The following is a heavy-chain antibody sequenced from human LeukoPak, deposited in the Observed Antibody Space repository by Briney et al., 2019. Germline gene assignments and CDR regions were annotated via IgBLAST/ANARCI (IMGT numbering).Heavy chain of an antibody. J-gene: IGHJ4*02. CDR2: INPNSGGT. D-gene: IGHD5-12*01. Sequence: ASVKVSCKASGYTFTGYYMHWVRQAPGQGLEWMGWINPNSGGTNYAQKLQGRVTMTTDTSTSTAYMELRSLRSDDTAVYYCARTYVDIVATEKRYDYWGQGTLVTVSS. CDR3: ARTYVDIVATEKRYDY. CDR1: GYTFTGYY. V-gene: IGHV1-2*02.